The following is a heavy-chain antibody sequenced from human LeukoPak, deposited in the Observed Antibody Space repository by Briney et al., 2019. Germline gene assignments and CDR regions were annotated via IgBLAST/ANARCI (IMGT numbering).Heavy chain of an antibody. V-gene: IGHV4-61*02. CDR3: VGEGYDYGDY. J-gene: IGHJ4*02. D-gene: IGHD3-16*01. CDR1: GGSIRSGSYY. CDR2: MYTSGST. Sequence: SETLYLTCSVSGGSIRSGSYYWSWIRQPAGKGLEWIGRMYTSGSTNYNPSLKSRVTISADTSKNQFSLRLTSVTAADTAVYYCVGEGYDYGDYWGQGTLVTVSS.